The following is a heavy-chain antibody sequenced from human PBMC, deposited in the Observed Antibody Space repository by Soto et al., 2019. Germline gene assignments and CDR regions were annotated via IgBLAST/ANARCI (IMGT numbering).Heavy chain of an antibody. J-gene: IGHJ6*03. CDR1: GGSISSYY. CDR2: IYYSGST. CDR3: AGGYCSSTSCYNFNYYYYYMDV. D-gene: IGHD2-2*02. Sequence: PSETLSLTCTVSGGSISSYYWSWIRQPPGKGLEWIGYIYYSGSTNYNPSLKSRVTISVDTSKNQFSLKLSSVTAADTAVYYCAGGYCSSTSCYNFNYYYYYMDVWGKGTTVTVSS. V-gene: IGHV4-59*01.